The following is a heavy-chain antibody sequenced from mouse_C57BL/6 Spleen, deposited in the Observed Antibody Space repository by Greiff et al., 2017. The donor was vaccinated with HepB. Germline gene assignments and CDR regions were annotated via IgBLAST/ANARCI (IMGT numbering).Heavy chain of an antibody. D-gene: IGHD2-4*01. Sequence: VQLQQPGAELVRPGTSVKLSCKASGYTFTSYWMHWVKQRPGQGLEWIGVIDPSDSYTNYNQKFKGKATLTVDTSSSTAYMQLSSLTSEDSAVYYCALIYYDYDDGRVYAMDYWGQGTSVTVSS. CDR1: GYTFTSYW. CDR2: IDPSDSYT. CDR3: ALIYYDYDDGRVYAMDY. J-gene: IGHJ4*01. V-gene: IGHV1-59*01.